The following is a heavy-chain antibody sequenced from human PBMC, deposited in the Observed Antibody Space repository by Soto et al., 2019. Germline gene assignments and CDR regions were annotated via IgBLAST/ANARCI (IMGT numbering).Heavy chain of an antibody. CDR1: GFTFSSYS. CDR2: ISSSGTTV. J-gene: IGHJ4*02. CDR3: ARGSSNWAYYFDF. Sequence: EVHLVESGGGLVQPGGSLRLSCAASGFTFSSYSLNWVRQAPGKGLEWVSYISSSGTTVYYSDYVRGRFTISRDNAKNSLYLQMNSLRDDDTAVYYCARGSSNWAYYFDFWGQGTLVTDSS. V-gene: IGHV3-48*02. D-gene: IGHD6-13*01.